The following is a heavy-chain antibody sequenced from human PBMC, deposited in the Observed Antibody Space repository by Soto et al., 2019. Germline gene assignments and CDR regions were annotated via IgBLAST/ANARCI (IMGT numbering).Heavy chain of an antibody. Sequence: EVQLVESGGGLIQPGGSLRLSCAVSGFTVSNNYMSWVRQAPGKGLEGVSVIYSGGYTAYGDSVKGRFTISRDNSKNTLFLQRKSLGAGDLAVFLGATPPGGGGYWGQGTLVTVSS. CDR3: ATPPGGGGY. V-gene: IGHV3-53*01. CDR2: IYSGGYT. J-gene: IGHJ4*02. D-gene: IGHD3-10*01. CDR1: GFTVSNNY.